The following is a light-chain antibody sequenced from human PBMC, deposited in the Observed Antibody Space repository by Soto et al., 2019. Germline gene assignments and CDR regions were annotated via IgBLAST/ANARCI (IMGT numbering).Light chain of an antibody. CDR2: DAS. CDR3: QQRSNWPLYT. J-gene: IGKJ2*01. Sequence: EIVLTQSQAPLFLSQGEKPTLSGRASQGVSGYLAWYHQKPAQAPRLLIYDASNRATGIPARFSGSGSGTDFTLTISSLEPEDFAVYYCQQRSNWPLYTFGQGTKLEIK. CDR1: QGVSGY. V-gene: IGKV3-11*01.